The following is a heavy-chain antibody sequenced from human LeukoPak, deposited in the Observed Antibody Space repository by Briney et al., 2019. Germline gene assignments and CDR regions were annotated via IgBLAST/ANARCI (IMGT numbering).Heavy chain of an antibody. CDR3: ARPVSSSRLDAFDI. CDR2: FSYSGSA. CDR1: GASITSYY. J-gene: IGHJ3*02. V-gene: IGHV4-59*08. Sequence: SETLSLTCTVSGASITSYYWSWIRQPPGKGLEWIGSFSYSGSANYNPSLKSRVTISVDTSKNQFSLSLTSVTAADTAVYYCARPVSSSRLDAFDIWGQGTMVTVSS. D-gene: IGHD6-13*01.